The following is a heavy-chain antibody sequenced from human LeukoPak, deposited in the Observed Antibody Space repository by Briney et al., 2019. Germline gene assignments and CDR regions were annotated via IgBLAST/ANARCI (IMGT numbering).Heavy chain of an antibody. CDR3: ASQGHHGKIVGTTLSYFYMDV. J-gene: IGHJ6*03. D-gene: IGHD1-26*01. CDR1: GGSFSGYY. V-gene: IGHV4-34*01. CDR2: INHSGST. Sequence: SETLSLTCAVYGGSFSGYYWSWIRQPPGKWLEWIGEINHSGSTNYNPSLKSRVTISVDTSKNQFSLKLSSVTAADTAFYYCASQGHHGKIVGTTLSYFYMDVWGKGTTVTVSS.